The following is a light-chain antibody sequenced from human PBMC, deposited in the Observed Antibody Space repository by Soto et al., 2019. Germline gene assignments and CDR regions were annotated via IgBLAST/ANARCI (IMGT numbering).Light chain of an antibody. Sequence: EIVLAQSPATLSLSPGERATLSCRASQSVSSYLAWYQQKPGQAPRLLIYDASNRATGIPARFSGSGSGTDFTLTISRLEPEDFAVYYCQDRGNWPLFTFGGGTKVDIK. CDR2: DAS. CDR3: QDRGNWPLFT. J-gene: IGKJ4*01. V-gene: IGKV3-11*01. CDR1: QSVSSY.